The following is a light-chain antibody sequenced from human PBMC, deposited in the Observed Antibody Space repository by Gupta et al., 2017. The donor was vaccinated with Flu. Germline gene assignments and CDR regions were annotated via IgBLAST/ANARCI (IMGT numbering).Light chain of an antibody. J-gene: IGLJ2*01. CDR3: AVWEASQNGPI. CDR2: RDN. CDR1: TSNIGSYY. Sequence: VTISSSGTTSNIGSYYVYWYQQSPETAPKLLIERDNQRRSGVPDRFSGSKSGTSASLAFSGLRAEDEGDYYCAVWEASQNGPIFGGGTKLTVL. V-gene: IGLV1-47*01.